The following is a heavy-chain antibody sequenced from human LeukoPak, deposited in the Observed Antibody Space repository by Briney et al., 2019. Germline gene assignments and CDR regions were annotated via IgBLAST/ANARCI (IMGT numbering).Heavy chain of an antibody. V-gene: IGHV1-3*01. Sequence: GASVKVSCKASGYTFTSYAMHWVRQAPGQRLEWMGWINAGNGNTKYSQKFQGRVTITRDTSASTAYMELSSLRSEDTAVYYCAREGMTCSSTSCYFINFDYWGQGTLVTVSS. CDR3: AREGMTCSSTSCYFINFDY. CDR1: GYTFTSYA. D-gene: IGHD2-2*01. J-gene: IGHJ4*02. CDR2: INAGNGNT.